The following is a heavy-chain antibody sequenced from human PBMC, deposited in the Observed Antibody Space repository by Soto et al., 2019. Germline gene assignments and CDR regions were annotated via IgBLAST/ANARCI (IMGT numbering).Heavy chain of an antibody. Sequence: SETLSLTCTVSGGSISSSSYYWGWIRQPPGKGLEWIGSIYYSGSTYYNPSLKSRVTISVDTSKNQFSLKLSSVTAADTAVYYCARGLHLAGGQRVWSGYYYYGMDVWGQGTTVTVSS. CDR1: GGSISSSSYY. V-gene: IGHV4-39*01. CDR2: IYYSGST. CDR3: ARGLHLAGGQRVWSGYYYYGMDV. D-gene: IGHD3-3*01. J-gene: IGHJ6*02.